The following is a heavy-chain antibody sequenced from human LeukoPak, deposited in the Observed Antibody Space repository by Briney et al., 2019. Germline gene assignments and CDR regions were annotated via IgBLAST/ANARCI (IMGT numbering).Heavy chain of an antibody. CDR2: IYTSGST. Sequence: PSETLSLTCTVSGGSISSYYWSWLRQPAGKGLEWIGRIYTSGSTNYNPSLKNRVTMSVDTSKNQFSLKLSSVTAADTAVYYCARGLPDSSGYYTAEYFQHWGQGTLVTVSS. CDR1: GGSISSYY. J-gene: IGHJ1*01. D-gene: IGHD3-22*01. CDR3: ARGLPDSSGYYTAEYFQH. V-gene: IGHV4-4*07.